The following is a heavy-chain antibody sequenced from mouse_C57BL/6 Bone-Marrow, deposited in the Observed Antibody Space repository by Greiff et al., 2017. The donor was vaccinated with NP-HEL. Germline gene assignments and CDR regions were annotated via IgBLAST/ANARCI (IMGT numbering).Heavy chain of an antibody. D-gene: IGHD4-1*01. V-gene: IGHV7-1*01. CDR3: ARDAPLTGSFAY. Sequence: EVMLVESGGGLVQSGRSLRLSCATSGFTFSDFYMEWVRQAPGKGLEWIAASRNKANDYTTEYSASVKGRFIVSRDTSQSILYLQMNALRAEDTAIYYCARDAPLTGSFAYWGQGTLVTVSA. CDR1: GFTFSDFY. CDR2: SRNKANDYTT. J-gene: IGHJ3*01.